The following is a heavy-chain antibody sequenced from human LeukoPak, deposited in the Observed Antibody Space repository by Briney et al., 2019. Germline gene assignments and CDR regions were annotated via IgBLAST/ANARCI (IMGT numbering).Heavy chain of an antibody. CDR3: AREGITWIQLKGSYYMDV. V-gene: IGHV3-23*01. CDR1: GFTLSNYA. D-gene: IGHD5-18*01. Sequence: GGSLRLSCAASGFTLSNYAMSWVRQAPGKGLEWVSGISGSGGSTYYADSLKGRFTISRDNSENTLYLQMNSLRAEDTAIYYCAREGITWIQLKGSYYMDVWGKGTTVTVSS. CDR2: ISGSGGST. J-gene: IGHJ6*03.